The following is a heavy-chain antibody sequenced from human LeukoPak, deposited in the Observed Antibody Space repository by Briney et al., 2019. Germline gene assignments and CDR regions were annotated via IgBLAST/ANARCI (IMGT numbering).Heavy chain of an antibody. Sequence: SETLSLTCTVSGGSISSSHYYWCWIRQPPGKGLEWIGTIYYSGTTYYNPSLESRVTMSEDTSKNQFSLTLRSVTATDTAVYYCARQISDYYYYYIDVWGKGTTVTVSS. D-gene: IGHD3-3*01. CDR1: GGSISSSHYY. CDR2: IYYSGTT. J-gene: IGHJ6*03. V-gene: IGHV4-39*01. CDR3: ARQISDYYYYYIDV.